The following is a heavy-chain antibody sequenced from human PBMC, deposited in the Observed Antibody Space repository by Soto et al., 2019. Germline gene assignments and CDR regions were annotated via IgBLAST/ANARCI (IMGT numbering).Heavy chain of an antibody. CDR1: GCTCTDHA. D-gene: IGHD6-19*01. J-gene: IGHJ4*02. CDR3: ARPPLYSNGGYFDS. Sequence: HPGGSLRLSCAVSGCTCTDHAMTWVRQAPGKGLEWVSTTSNNGDRTFYADSVKGRFTVSTDRTNNTLYLQMNSLRADDTAVYFCARPPLYSNGGYFDSWGQGTLVTVSS. V-gene: IGHV3-23*01. CDR2: TSNNGDRT.